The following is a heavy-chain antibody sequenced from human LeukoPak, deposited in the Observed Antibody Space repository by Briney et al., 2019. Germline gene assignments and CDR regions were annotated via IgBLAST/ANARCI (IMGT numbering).Heavy chain of an antibody. CDR2: IYAGGGGSA. D-gene: IGHD1-26*01. CDR3: LRQGVGSPPR. V-gene: IGHV3-53*04. CDR1: GFTVTGND. J-gene: IGHJ4*02. Sequence: GGSLRLSCAASGFTVTGNDMNWVRQAPGKGLEWVSLIYAGGGGSAYYADSVRGRFTGSRYDSKNTLDLQMNSLKPDDTAIYYCLRQGVGSPPRWGQGTLVTVSS.